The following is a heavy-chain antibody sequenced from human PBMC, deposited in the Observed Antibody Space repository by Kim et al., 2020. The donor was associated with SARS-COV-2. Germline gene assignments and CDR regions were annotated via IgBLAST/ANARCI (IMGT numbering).Heavy chain of an antibody. J-gene: IGHJ5*02. CDR2: IWYDGSNK. CDR3: ARVARAVVTAINWFDP. V-gene: IGHV3-33*01. CDR1: GFTFSSYG. Sequence: GGSLRLSCAASGFTFSSYGMHWVRQAPGKGLEWVAVIWYDGSNKYYADSVKGRFTISRDNSKNTLYLQMNSLRAEDTAVYYCARVARAVVTAINWFDPWGQGTLVTVSS. D-gene: IGHD2-21*02.